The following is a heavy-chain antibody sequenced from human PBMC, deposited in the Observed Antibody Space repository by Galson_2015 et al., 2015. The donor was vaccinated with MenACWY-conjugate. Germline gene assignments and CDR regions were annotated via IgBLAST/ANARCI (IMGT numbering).Heavy chain of an antibody. CDR2: IKQDGSEK. CDR3: ARMGSSSPAY. CDR1: GFTFSSYW. D-gene: IGHD2-2*01. V-gene: IGHV3-7*03. Sequence: SLRLSCAASGFTFSSYWMSWVRQAPGKGLEWVANIKQDGSEKNYVDSVKGRFTISRDNARSSLFLQMNSLRVDDTATYYCARMGSSSPAYWGQGTLVTVSS. J-gene: IGHJ4*02.